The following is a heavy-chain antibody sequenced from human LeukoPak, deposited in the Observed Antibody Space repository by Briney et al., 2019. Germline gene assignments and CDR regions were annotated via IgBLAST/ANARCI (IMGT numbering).Heavy chain of an antibody. Sequence: ASVKVSCKASGYTFTSYGISWVRQAPGQGLEWMGWISAYNGNTNYAQKLQGRVTMTTDTSTSTAYMELRSLRSDDTAVYYCARYLGGITMVRGVIGNWFDPWGQGTLVTVSS. V-gene: IGHV1-18*04. J-gene: IGHJ5*02. D-gene: IGHD3-10*01. CDR1: GYTFTSYG. CDR3: ARYLGGITMVRGVIGNWFDP. CDR2: ISAYNGNT.